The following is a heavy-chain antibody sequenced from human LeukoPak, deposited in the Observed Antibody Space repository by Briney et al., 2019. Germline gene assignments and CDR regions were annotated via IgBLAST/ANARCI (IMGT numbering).Heavy chain of an antibody. V-gene: IGHV3-23*01. D-gene: IGHD3-10*01. Sequence: GGSLRLSCAASGFTFSSYAMSWVRQAPGKGLEWVSSIGGSGGSTYYADSVKGRSTISRDTSKNTLYLQMNSLRAEDTAVYYCAKYRGFGDSYDSWGQGTLVTVSS. CDR1: GFTFSSYA. CDR2: IGGSGGST. CDR3: AKYRGFGDSYDS. J-gene: IGHJ4*02.